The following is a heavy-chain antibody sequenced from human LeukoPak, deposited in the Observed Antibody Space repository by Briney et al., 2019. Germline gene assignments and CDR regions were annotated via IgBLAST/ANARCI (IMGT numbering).Heavy chain of an antibody. CDR1: GGSLSSSSYY. J-gene: IGHJ3*02. Sequence: PSETLSLTCTVSGGSLSSSSYYWGWVRQPPRKGLEWIGSIYYSGSTYYNPSLKSRVTISVDTSKNQFSLKLSSVTAADTAVYYCAPYYYDSCGYYFGAFDIWGQGKMVTVSS. V-gene: IGHV4-39*01. CDR2: IYYSGST. CDR3: APYYYDSCGYYFGAFDI. D-gene: IGHD3-22*01.